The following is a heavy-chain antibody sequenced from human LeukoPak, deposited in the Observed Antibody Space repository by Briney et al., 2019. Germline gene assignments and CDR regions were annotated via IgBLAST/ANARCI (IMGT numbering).Heavy chain of an antibody. D-gene: IGHD3-16*01. CDR2: ISPNSGGT. V-gene: IGHV1-2*02. Sequence: ASVKVSCKASGYTFTDYYMHWVRQAPGQGLEWMGWISPNSGGTNYAQRFQGRVTMTRDTSISTAYMELSRLRSDDAAVYYCARDYVGDNWFDPWGQGTLVTVSS. CDR3: ARDYVGDNWFDP. CDR1: GYTFTDYY. J-gene: IGHJ5*02.